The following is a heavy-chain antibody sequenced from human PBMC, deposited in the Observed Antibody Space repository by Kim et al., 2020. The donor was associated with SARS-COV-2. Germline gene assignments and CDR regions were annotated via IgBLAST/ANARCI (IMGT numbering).Heavy chain of an antibody. J-gene: IGHJ4*02. V-gene: IGHV3-21*01. Sequence: SSYIYYADSVKGRFTISRDNAKNSLYLQMNSLRAEDTAVYYCASGTSGDYWGQGTLVTVSS. D-gene: IGHD1-26*01. CDR2: SSYI. CDR3: ASGTSGDY.